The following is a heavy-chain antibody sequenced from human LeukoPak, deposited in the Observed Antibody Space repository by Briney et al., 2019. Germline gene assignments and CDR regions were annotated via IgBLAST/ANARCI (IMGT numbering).Heavy chain of an antibody. V-gene: IGHV3-7*01. J-gene: IGHJ4*02. D-gene: IGHD3-10*01. CDR3: ARGPPYGSRSDYFDY. Sequence: GGSLRLSCAASGFPFSNYWMAWVRQVPGKGLEWVASIKQDGGENFYVDSVKGRSTISRDNAKNSLYLRMNSLRVEDTAVYYCARGPPYGSRSDYFDYWGQGTLVTVSS. CDR1: GFPFSNYW. CDR2: IKQDGGEN.